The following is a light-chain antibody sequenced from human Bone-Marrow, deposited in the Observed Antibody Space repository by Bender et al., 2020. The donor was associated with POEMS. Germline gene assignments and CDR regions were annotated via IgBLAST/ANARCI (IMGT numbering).Light chain of an antibody. V-gene: IGLV2-14*01. J-gene: IGLJ3*02. Sequence: QSALTQPASVSGSPGQSITISCTGTSSDVGGYNYVSWYQQHPGKAPKLMIYEVSNRPSGVSNRFSGSKSGNTASLTISGLQAEDEADYYCTSSADSASANWLFGGGTKLTVL. CDR1: SSDVGGYNY. CDR2: EVS. CDR3: TSSADSASANWL.